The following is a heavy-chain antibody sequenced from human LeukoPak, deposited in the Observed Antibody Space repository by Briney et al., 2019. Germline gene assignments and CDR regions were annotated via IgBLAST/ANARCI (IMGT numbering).Heavy chain of an antibody. D-gene: IGHD2/OR15-2a*01. Sequence: GGSLRLSCAASGFTFSSYAMSWVRQAPGKGLEWVSAISGSGGSTYYADSVKGRFTISRDNSKNTLYLQMNSLRAEDTAVYYCAKDSFLGTETQKGYWGQGTLVTVSS. J-gene: IGHJ4*02. V-gene: IGHV3-23*01. CDR3: AKDSFLGTETQKGY. CDR2: ISGSGGST. CDR1: GFTFSSYA.